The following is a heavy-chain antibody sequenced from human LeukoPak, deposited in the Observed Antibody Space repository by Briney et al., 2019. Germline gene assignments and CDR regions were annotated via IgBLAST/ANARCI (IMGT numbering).Heavy chain of an antibody. J-gene: IGHJ4*02. Sequence: GGSLRLSCAASGFTFSSYWMTWVRQAPGKGLEWVAKIKQDGSEKYYVASVKGRFTISRDNAKNSLYLQMNSLGAEDTAVYYCARRGTSSSWAYFDYWGQGTLVTVSS. V-gene: IGHV3-7*05. CDR3: ARRGTSSSWAYFDY. CDR2: IKQDGSEK. CDR1: GFTFSSYW. D-gene: IGHD6-13*01.